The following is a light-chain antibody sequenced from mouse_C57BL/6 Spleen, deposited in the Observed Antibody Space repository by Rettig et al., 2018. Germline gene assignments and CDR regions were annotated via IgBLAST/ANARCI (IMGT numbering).Light chain of an antibody. CDR1: QSISDY. J-gene: IGKJ1*01. CDR2: YAS. Sequence: PGDRVSLSCRASQSISDYLHWYQQKSHESPRLLIKYASQSISGIPSRFSDSGSGSDFTLSINSVEPEDVGVYYCQNGHSFPWTFGGGTKLEIK. CDR3: QNGHSFPWT. V-gene: IGKV5-39*01.